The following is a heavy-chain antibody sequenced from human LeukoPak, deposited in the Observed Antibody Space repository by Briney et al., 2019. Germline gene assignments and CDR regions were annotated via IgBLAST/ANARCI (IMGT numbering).Heavy chain of an antibody. J-gene: IGHJ6*02. Sequence: SETLSLTCTVSGGSISSGDYYWSWIRQPPGKGLEWIGYIYYSGSTYYNPSLKSRVTISVDTSKNQFSLKLSSVTAADTAVYYCASSLGYSGYDLGPYYYYGMDVWGQGTTVTVS. V-gene: IGHV4-30-4*01. CDR1: GGSISSGDYY. CDR3: ASSLGYSGYDLGPYYYYGMDV. CDR2: IYYSGST. D-gene: IGHD5-12*01.